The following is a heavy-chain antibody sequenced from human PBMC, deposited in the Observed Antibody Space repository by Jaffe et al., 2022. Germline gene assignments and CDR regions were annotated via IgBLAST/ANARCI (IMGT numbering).Heavy chain of an antibody. CDR3: ARVLGYGYYYYYMDV. CDR2: INHSGST. Sequence: QVQLQQWGAGLLKPSETLSLTCAVYGGSFSGYYWSWIRQPPGKGLEWIGEINHSGSTNYNPSLKSRVTISVDTSKNQFSLKLSSVTAADTAVYYCARVLGYGYYYYYMDVWGKGTTVTVSS. J-gene: IGHJ6*03. CDR1: GGSFSGYY. V-gene: IGHV4-34*01. D-gene: IGHD4-17*01.